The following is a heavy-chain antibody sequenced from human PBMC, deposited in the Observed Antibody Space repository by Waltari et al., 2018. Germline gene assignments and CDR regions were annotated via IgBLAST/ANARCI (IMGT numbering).Heavy chain of an antibody. J-gene: IGHJ4*02. V-gene: IGHV3-33*01. D-gene: IGHD6-13*01. Sequence: QVQLVESGGGVVQPGRSLRLSCAASGFTFSSYGMHWVRQAPGKGLEGVAVIWYDGRNKYYADAVKGRFTISRDNSKNTLYLQMNSLRAEDTAVYYCARDRGYSSSRGFDYWGQGTLVTVSS. CDR3: ARDRGYSSSRGFDY. CDR1: GFTFSSYG. CDR2: IWYDGRNK.